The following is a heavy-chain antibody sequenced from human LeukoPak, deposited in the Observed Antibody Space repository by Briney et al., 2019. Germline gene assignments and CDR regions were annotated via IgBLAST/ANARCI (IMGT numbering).Heavy chain of an antibody. CDR2: VYYSGST. CDR1: GGSISTTNYY. D-gene: IGHD3-22*01. V-gene: IGHV4-39*07. Sequence: SETLSLTCTVSGGSISTTNYYWGWIRQSPGKGLEWFGCVYYSGSTYYNPSLKSRVTISVDTSKNQFSLKLSSVTAADTAVYYCARHQPHYYDSSGPIDYWGQGTLVTVSS. J-gene: IGHJ4*02. CDR3: ARHQPHYYDSSGPIDY.